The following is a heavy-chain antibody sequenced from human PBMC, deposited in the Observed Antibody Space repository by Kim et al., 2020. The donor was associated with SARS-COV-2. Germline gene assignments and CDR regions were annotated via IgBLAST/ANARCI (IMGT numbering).Heavy chain of an antibody. CDR1: GFTFSSYA. Sequence: GGYLRLSCAASGFTFSSYAMHWVRQAPGKGLEWVAVISYDGSNKYYADSVKGRFTISRDNSKNTLYLQMNSLRAEDTAVYYCARPYSGSYFGRFDPWGQG. J-gene: IGHJ5*02. CDR2: ISYDGSNK. V-gene: IGHV3-30-3*01. CDR3: ARPYSGSYFGRFDP. D-gene: IGHD1-26*01.